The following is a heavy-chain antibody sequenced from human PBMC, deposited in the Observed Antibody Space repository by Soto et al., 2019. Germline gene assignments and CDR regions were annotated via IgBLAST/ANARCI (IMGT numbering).Heavy chain of an antibody. D-gene: IGHD2-2*01. CDR3: ASSEAVPTTTYYYLYIDV. Sequence: QVQLVQSGAEVKKPGASVRISCKASGYTFTDYYLHWVRQAPGQGLEWMGIMNPSGGVTSYAKKFQARVAVTRDTATSTVYMQLSSLRSEDTAVYYCASSEAVPTTTYYYLYIDVWGKGTTVTVSS. CDR1: GYTFTDYY. CDR2: MNPSGGVT. J-gene: IGHJ6*03. V-gene: IGHV1-46*03.